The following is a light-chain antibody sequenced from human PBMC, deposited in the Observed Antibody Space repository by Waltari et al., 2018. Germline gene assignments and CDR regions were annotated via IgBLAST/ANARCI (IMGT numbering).Light chain of an antibody. V-gene: IGKV3-11*01. CDR2: DAS. J-gene: IGKJ4*01. CDR1: QSVRSY. Sequence: EILLTQSPVTLSVSPGERATLSCKASQSVRSYLAWYQQNPGQAPRLLIYDASNRASGIPARFSGSGSGTDFTLTISNVEPEDFAVDYCQQRHDWPLNFGGGTKLEIK. CDR3: QQRHDWPLN.